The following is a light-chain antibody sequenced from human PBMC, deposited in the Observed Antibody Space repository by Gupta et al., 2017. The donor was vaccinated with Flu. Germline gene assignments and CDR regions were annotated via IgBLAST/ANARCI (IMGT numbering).Light chain of an antibody. V-gene: IGKV3-20*01. CDR1: QSVSSSY. CDR2: GAS. CDR3: QQYGSTPSWK. J-gene: IGKJ1*01. Sequence: EIVLTQSPGTLSLSPGERATLSCRASQSVSSSYLAWYQQKPGQAPRLLIYGASSRATSIPARFSGSGCGTDFTLTISSLEPEDFSVYYCQQYGSTPSWKFGQGTKVEIK.